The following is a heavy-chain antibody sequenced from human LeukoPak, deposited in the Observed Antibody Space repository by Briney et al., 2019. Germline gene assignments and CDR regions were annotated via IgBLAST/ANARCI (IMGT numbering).Heavy chain of an antibody. CDR1: GGSINSGGFS. CDR3: ATFISAWSIDY. Sequence: PSQTLSLTCAVSGGSINSGGFSWRCTGQPPGKGLEWIGYIYYSGSAYYNPSLKSRVTISIDTSKNQFSLRLSSVTAADTAVYYCATFISAWSIDYWGQGTLVTVSS. CDR2: IYYSGSA. J-gene: IGHJ4*02. V-gene: IGHV4-30-4*07. D-gene: IGHD6-19*01.